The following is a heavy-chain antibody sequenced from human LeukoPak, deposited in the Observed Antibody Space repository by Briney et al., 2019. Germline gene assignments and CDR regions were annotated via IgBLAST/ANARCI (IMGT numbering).Heavy chain of an antibody. CDR2: IYHSGST. CDR3: ATEAVAGTGEFDY. V-gene: IGHV4-30-2*01. CDR1: GGSISSGGYY. D-gene: IGHD6-19*01. Sequence: PSQTLSLTCTVSGGSISSGGYYWSWIRQPPGKGLEWIGYIYHSGSTYYNPSLKSRVTISVDRSKNQFSLKLSSVTAADTAVYYCATEAVAGTGEFDYWGQGTLVTVSS. J-gene: IGHJ4*02.